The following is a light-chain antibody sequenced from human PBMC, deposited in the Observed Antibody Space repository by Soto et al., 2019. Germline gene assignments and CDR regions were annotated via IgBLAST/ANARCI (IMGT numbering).Light chain of an antibody. CDR3: VSWDASLSAGV. CDR1: NSNIGSDF. CDR2: RNN. Sequence: QAVVTQPPSASGTPGQKVTISCSGSNSNIGSDFVFWFQQLPGTAPILLIYRNNQRPSGVPDRFSGSKSGTSASLAISGLRSEDEADYYCVSWDASLSAGVFGGGTKVTVL. V-gene: IGLV1-47*01. J-gene: IGLJ3*02.